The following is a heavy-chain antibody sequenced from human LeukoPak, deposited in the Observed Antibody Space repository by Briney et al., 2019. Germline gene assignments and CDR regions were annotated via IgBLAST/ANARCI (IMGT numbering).Heavy chain of an antibody. Sequence: PGGPLRLSCAASVFTVSSNYMSWLRQAPGKGLEWVSVIYSGGSTYYADSVKGRFTISRDNSKNTLYLQMNSLRAEDTAVYYCAREAYSNYGYWGQGTLVTVSS. CDR3: AREAYSNYGY. CDR1: VFTVSSNY. V-gene: IGHV3-53*01. CDR2: IYSGGST. J-gene: IGHJ4*02. D-gene: IGHD4-11*01.